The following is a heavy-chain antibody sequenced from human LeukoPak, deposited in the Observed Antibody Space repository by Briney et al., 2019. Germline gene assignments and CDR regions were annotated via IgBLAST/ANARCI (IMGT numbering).Heavy chain of an antibody. CDR1: GFTFSSYA. J-gene: IGHJ6*03. Sequence: PGGSLRLSCAASGFTFSSYAMSWVRQAPGKGLEWVAFIRYDGSNKYYADSVKGRFTISRDNSKNTLYLQMNSLRAEDTAVYYCAKEGRDIVVVPAAILYYYYYYMDVWGKGTTVTVSS. CDR2: IRYDGSNK. D-gene: IGHD2-2*02. V-gene: IGHV3-30*02. CDR3: AKEGRDIVVVPAAILYYYYYYMDV.